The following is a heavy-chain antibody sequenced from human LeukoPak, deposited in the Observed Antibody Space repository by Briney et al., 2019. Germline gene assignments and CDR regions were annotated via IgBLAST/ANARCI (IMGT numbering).Heavy chain of an antibody. CDR1: GYTFTGYY. CDR2: INPNSGGT. CDR3: ARGGADVDTAMVRGFDY. Sequence: ASVKVSCKASGYTFTGYYMHWVRQAPGQGLEWMGWINPNSGGTNYAQKFQGRVTMTRDTSISTAYMELSRLRSDDTAVYYCARGGADVDTAMVRGFDYWGQGTLVTVSS. V-gene: IGHV1-2*02. J-gene: IGHJ4*02. D-gene: IGHD5-18*01.